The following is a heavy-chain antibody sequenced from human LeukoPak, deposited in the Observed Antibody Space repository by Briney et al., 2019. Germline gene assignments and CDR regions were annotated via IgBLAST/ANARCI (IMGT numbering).Heavy chain of an antibody. Sequence: SETLSLTCTVSCGSISSYYWSWIRQPAGRGLEWIGRIYTSGSTNYNPSLKSRVTMSVDTSKNQFSLKLSSVTAADTAVYYCARGRGVTAYYYYYYMDVWGKGTTVTISS. D-gene: IGHD3-10*01. J-gene: IGHJ6*03. CDR1: CGSISSYY. CDR2: IYTSGST. CDR3: ARGRGVTAYYYYYYMDV. V-gene: IGHV4-4*07.